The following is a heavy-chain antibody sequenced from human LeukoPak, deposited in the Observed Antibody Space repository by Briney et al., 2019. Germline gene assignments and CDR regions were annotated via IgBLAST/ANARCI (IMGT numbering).Heavy chain of an antibody. V-gene: IGHV3-23*01. CDR3: AKRIGDY. Sequence: PGGSLRLSCVASGITFSSYAMSWVRQAPGKVLEWVSTISDSGGSTYYADSVKGRFTISRNNSGSTLYLQMNSLRVEDTAVYYCAKRIGDYWGQGTLVTVSS. J-gene: IGHJ4*02. CDR1: GITFSSYA. CDR2: ISDSGGST. D-gene: IGHD2-15*01.